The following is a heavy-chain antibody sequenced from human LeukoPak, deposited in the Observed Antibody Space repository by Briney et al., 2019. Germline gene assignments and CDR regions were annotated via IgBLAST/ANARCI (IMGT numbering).Heavy chain of an antibody. CDR2: IYTSGST. V-gene: IGHV4-4*07. CDR1: GGSISSYY. J-gene: IGHJ5*02. Sequence: SETLSLTCTVSGGSISSYYWSWIRQPAGKGLEWIGRIYTSGSTNYNPSLKSRVTISVDKSKNQFSLKLSSVTAADTAVHYCARSSVADPYNWFDPWGQGTLVTVSS. CDR3: ARSSVADPYNWFDP. D-gene: IGHD6-19*01.